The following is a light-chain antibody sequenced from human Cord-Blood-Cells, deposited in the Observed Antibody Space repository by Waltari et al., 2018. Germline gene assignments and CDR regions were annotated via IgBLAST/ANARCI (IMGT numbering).Light chain of an antibody. Sequence: SYELTQPPSVSVSPGQTASITCPGDKLGDKYASWYQQKPGQSPVLVIYQDSKRPSGIPERFSGSNSGNTATLTISGTQAMDEADYYCQAWDSSTDNVVFGGGTKLTVL. J-gene: IGLJ2*01. CDR2: QDS. CDR1: KLGDKY. CDR3: QAWDSSTDNVV. V-gene: IGLV3-1*01.